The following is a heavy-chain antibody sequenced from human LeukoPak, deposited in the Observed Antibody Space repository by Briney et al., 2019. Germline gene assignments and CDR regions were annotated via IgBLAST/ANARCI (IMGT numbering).Heavy chain of an antibody. CDR1: GGSTSSSNW. CDR3: ANNRTRAAAAPGFFHN. D-gene: IGHD6-13*01. CDR2: ISHSGDT. Sequence: KPPGTPSLTCVLPGGSTSSSNWWSWVRQPPGKGLDWIGEISHSGDTNYNSSLQSRVTISIDKSKNQFSLSLSSVTAADTAVYYCANNRTRAAAAPGFFHNWRQGSLVTVSS. V-gene: IGHV4-4*03. J-gene: IGHJ4*02.